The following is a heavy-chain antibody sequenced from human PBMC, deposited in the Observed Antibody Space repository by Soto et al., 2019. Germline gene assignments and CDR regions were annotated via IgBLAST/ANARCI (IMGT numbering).Heavy chain of an antibody. CDR1: GFTFSSYW. CDR2: ITSDGSST. J-gene: IGHJ4*02. CDR3: ARDRGWFGEVPCDY. Sequence: EVQLVESGGGLVQPGGSLRLSCAASGFTFSSYWMHWVRQAPGKGLVWVSRITSDGSSTSYADSVKGRVDISRDNAKNTLYLQMNSLRAEDTAVYYCARDRGWFGEVPCDYWGQGTLVTVSS. V-gene: IGHV3-74*01. D-gene: IGHD3-10*01.